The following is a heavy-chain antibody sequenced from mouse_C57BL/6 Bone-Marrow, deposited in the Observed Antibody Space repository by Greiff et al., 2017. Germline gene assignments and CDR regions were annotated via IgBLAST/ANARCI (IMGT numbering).Heavy chain of an antibody. CDR1: GYTFTSYW. V-gene: IGHV1-55*01. CDR3: ARWGTGTKYFDV. D-gene: IGHD4-1*01. J-gene: IGHJ1*03. CDR2: IYPGSGST. Sequence: QVQLQQPGAELVKPGASVKMSCKASGYTFTSYWITWVKQRPGQGLEWIGDIYPGSGSTNYNEKFKSKATLTVDTSSSTAYMQLSSLTSEDSAVYYCARWGTGTKYFDVWGTGTTVTGSS.